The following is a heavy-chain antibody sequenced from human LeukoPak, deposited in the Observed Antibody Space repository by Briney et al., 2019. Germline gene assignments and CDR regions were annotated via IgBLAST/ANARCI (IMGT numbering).Heavy chain of an antibody. D-gene: IGHD3-10*01. Sequence: GGSLRLSCAASGFIFSSYGMHWVRQAPGKGLEWVAVILYDESNTYYTDSVKGRFTISRDNSKNTLYLQMNTLRAEDTAVYYCANDYRSGSFHDFWGQGTLVTVSS. CDR3: ANDYRSGSFHDF. CDR1: GFIFSSYG. CDR2: ILYDESNT. J-gene: IGHJ4*02. V-gene: IGHV3-30*18.